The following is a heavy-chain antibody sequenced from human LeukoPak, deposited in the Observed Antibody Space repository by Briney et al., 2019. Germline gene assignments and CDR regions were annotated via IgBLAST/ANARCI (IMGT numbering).Heavy chain of an antibody. V-gene: IGHV4-4*07. CDR1: GDSISRYY. D-gene: IGHD3-10*01. J-gene: IGHJ4*02. Sequence: SETLSLTCTVSGDSISRYYWSWIRQPAGKGLEWIGRIYTSGSTNYNPSLKSRVTMSVDTSKNQFSLKLSSVTAADTAVYYCARDRDTMVRGVIIRGGYYDYWGQGTLVTVSS. CDR2: IYTSGST. CDR3: ARDRDTMVRGVIIRGGYYDY.